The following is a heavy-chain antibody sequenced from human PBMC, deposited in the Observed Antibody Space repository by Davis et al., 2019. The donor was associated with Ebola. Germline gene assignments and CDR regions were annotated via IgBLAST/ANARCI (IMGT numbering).Heavy chain of an antibody. CDR1: GFTFSSYA. Sequence: PGGSLRLSCAASGFTFSSYAMHWVRQAPGKGLEWVAVISYDGSNKYYADSVKGRFTISRDNSKNTLYLQMNSLRAEDTAVYYCARDSTDIVVVVAAHKQCSGMDVWGQGTTVTVSS. CDR2: ISYDGSNK. V-gene: IGHV3-30-3*01. D-gene: IGHD2-15*01. CDR3: ARDSTDIVVVVAAHKQCSGMDV. J-gene: IGHJ6*02.